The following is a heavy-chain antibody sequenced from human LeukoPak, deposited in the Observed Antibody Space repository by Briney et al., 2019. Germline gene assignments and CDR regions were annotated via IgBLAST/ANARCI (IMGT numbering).Heavy chain of an antibody. CDR2: ISSSSSTI. D-gene: IGHD3-10*01. CDR1: GFTFSSYS. V-gene: IGHV3-48*01. J-gene: IGHJ4*02. CDR3: AREGSGSGVGY. Sequence: PGRSLRLSCAASGFTFSSYSMNWVRQAPGKGLEWVSYISSSSSTIYYADSVKGRFTISRDNAKNSLYLQMNSLRAEDTAVYYCAREGSGSGVGYWGQGTLVTVSS.